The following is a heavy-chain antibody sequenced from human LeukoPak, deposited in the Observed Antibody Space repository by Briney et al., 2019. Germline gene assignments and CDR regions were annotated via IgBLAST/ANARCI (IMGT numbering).Heavy chain of an antibody. Sequence: GRSLRLSCAASGFTFSSYAMHWVRQAPGKGLEWVAVISYDGSNKYYADSVKGRFTISRDNSKNTLYLQMNSLSAEDTAVYYCARDPIAVADEYYFDYWGQGTLVTVSS. D-gene: IGHD6-19*01. CDR2: ISYDGSNK. V-gene: IGHV3-30-3*01. CDR3: ARDPIAVADEYYFDY. J-gene: IGHJ4*02. CDR1: GFTFSSYA.